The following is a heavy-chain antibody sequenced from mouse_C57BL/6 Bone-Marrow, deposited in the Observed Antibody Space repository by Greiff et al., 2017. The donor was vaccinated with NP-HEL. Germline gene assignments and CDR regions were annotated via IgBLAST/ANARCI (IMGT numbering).Heavy chain of an antibody. Sequence: VQLQQSGAELAKPGASVKLSCKASGYTFNEYTIHWVKQRSGQGLERNGWFYSGSGSIKYNEKFKDKATLTADKSSRTVYMELSRLTSEDSAVYFCARHEEPSWFAYWGQGTLVTVSA. J-gene: IGHJ3*01. V-gene: IGHV1-62-2*01. CDR2: FYSGSGSI. CDR1: GYTFNEYT. CDR3: ARHEEPSWFAY.